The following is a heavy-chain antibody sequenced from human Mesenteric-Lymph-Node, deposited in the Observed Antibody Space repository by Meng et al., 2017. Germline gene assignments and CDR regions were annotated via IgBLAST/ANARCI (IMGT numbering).Heavy chain of an antibody. J-gene: IGHJ4*02. V-gene: IGHV1-69*01. Sequence: SVKVSCKASGYTFTSYDINWVRQAPGQGLEWMGGIIPIFGTANYAQKFQSRVTITADESTSTAYMELSSLRSEDTAVYYCARDLARYCSGGSCYTGGDYWGQGTLVTVSS. D-gene: IGHD2-15*01. CDR3: ARDLARYCSGGSCYTGGDY. CDR2: IIPIFGTA. CDR1: GYTFTSYD.